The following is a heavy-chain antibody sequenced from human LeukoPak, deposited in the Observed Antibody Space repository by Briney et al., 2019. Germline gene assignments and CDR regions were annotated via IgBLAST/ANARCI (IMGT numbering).Heavy chain of an antibody. CDR1: GFTFRSYE. CDR3: ARANYYDISGYDY. V-gene: IGHV3-48*03. CDR2: ITSSGNTI. Sequence: PGGSLRLSCAASGFTFRSYEMNWVRQAPGKGLEWVSYITSSGNTIYYADSVKGRFTIPRDNAKNSLYLQMNSLRAEDTAVYYCARANYYDISGYDYWGQGTLVTVSS. J-gene: IGHJ4*02. D-gene: IGHD3-22*01.